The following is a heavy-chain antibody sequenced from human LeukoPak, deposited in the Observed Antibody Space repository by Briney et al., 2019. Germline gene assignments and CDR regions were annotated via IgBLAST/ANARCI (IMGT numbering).Heavy chain of an antibody. J-gene: IGHJ5*02. D-gene: IGHD3-10*01. V-gene: IGHV4-4*07. CDR2: IYTSGST. Sequence: PSETLSLTCTVSGGAIGSYYWSWIRQPAGKGLEWIGRIYTSGSTNDNPSLKSRVTMSVDTSKNQVSLKLSSVTAADTAVYSSARGIHRAYSYGSGMVVNWFDPWGQGTLVTVSS. CDR3: ARGIHRAYSYGSGMVVNWFDP. CDR1: GGAIGSYY.